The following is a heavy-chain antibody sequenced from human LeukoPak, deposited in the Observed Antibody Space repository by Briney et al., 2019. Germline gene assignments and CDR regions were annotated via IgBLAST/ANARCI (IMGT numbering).Heavy chain of an antibody. D-gene: IGHD1-26*01. CDR2: ISYDGSNK. J-gene: IGHJ4*02. CDR1: GFTFCSYG. Sequence: GGSLRLSCAACGFTFCSYGMHWVRQAPGKGLQWVAVISYDGSNKYYADSVKGRFTISRDNSKNTLYLQMNSLRAEDTAVYYCAKDDSGWLLDYWGQGTLVTVSS. CDR3: AKDDSGWLLDY. V-gene: IGHV3-30*18.